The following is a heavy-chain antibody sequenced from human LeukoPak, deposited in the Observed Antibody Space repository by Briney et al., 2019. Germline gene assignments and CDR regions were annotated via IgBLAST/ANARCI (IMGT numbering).Heavy chain of an antibody. J-gene: IGHJ4*02. CDR1: GFTFSSYA. CDR3: AKDKRSSGWWNY. Sequence: PGGSLRLSCAASGFTFSSYAMSWVRQAPGKGLEWVSAISGSGGSTYYADSVRGRFTISRDNSKNTLYLQMNSLRAEDTAVYYCAKDKRSSGWWNYWGQGTLVTVSS. V-gene: IGHV3-23*01. CDR2: ISGSGGST. D-gene: IGHD6-19*01.